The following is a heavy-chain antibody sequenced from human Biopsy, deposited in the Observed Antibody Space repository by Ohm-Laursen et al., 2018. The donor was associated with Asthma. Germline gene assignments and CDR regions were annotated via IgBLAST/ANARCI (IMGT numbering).Heavy chain of an antibody. Sequence: SSVKVSCKTSGYTFNSAGITWVRQAPGQGLEWMGWISVYNGNTKVAQKLQDRVTMITDTSTSTAYMELRSLRSDDTAVYFCARAVDYSHYYGMDVWGQGTTVTVS. J-gene: IGHJ6*02. CDR2: ISVYNGNT. V-gene: IGHV1-18*01. CDR1: GYTFNSAG. CDR3: ARAVDYSHYYGMDV. D-gene: IGHD3-10*01.